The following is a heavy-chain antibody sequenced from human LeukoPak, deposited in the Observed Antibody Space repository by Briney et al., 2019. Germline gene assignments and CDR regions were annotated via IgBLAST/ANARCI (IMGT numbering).Heavy chain of an antibody. CDR2: IYSTGSA. Sequence: SETLSLTCTVSGGSISSGDYYWNWIRQPAGKGLEWIGRIYSTGSANSYNPSLKSRVTISVDTSKNQFSLKLSSVTAADTAVYYCARADYYGSGSSIRRKFDPWGQGTLVTVSS. CDR3: ARADYYGSGSSIRRKFDP. D-gene: IGHD3-10*01. V-gene: IGHV4-61*02. CDR1: GGSISSGDYY. J-gene: IGHJ5*02.